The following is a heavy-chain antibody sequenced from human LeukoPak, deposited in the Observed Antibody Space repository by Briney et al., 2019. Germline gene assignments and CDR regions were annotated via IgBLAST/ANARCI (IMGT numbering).Heavy chain of an antibody. CDR3: ARAIRSGPDSSKNFDY. D-gene: IGHD2-21*01. V-gene: IGHV1-46*01. CDR2: INPSGGST. J-gene: IGHJ4*02. CDR1: GYTFTSYY. Sequence: GASVKVSCKASGYTFTSYYMHWVRQAPGQGLEWMGIINPSGGSTSYAQKFQGRVTMTRDTSTSTVYMELSSLRSEDTAVYYCARAIRSGPDSSKNFDYWGQGTLVTVSS.